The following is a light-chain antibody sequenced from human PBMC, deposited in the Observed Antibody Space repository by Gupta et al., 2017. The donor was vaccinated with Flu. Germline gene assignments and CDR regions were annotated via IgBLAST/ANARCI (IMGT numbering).Light chain of an antibody. J-gene: IGLJ2*01. CDR2: DVN. V-gene: IGLV2-14*01. CDR3: SSYTISGTLVL. CDR1: STDVGGYNH. Sequence: QSALTQPASVSGSPEQSITISCSGTSTDVGGYNHVSWYQHHPGKAPKLLIYDVNNRPSGTSNRFSGSKSGNTASLTISGIQSEDEADYYCSSYTISGTLVLFGGGTKLTVL.